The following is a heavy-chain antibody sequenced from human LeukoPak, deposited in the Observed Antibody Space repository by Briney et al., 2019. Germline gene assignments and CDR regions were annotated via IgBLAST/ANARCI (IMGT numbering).Heavy chain of an antibody. CDR1: GGSISSTNR. Sequence: SETLSLTCAVSGGSISSTNRWSWVRQPPGKGLEWIGEIYHSGTTSYNPSLKSRVTMSVDTSKNHFYLKLSSVTAADTAVYYCARQGSGSSYYYYTFPYWGQGTLVTVSS. CDR3: ARQGSGSSYYYYTFPY. D-gene: IGHD1-26*01. V-gene: IGHV4-4*02. J-gene: IGHJ4*02. CDR2: IYHSGTT.